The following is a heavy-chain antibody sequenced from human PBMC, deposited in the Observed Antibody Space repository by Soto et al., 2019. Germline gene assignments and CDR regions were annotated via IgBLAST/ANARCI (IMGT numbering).Heavy chain of an antibody. CDR3: ARDRQQLGNPFDP. J-gene: IGHJ5*02. CDR1: GYTFTIYG. V-gene: IGHV1-18*01. CDR2: ISAYNGNT. Sequence: ASVKVSCKASGYTFTIYGIIWVRQAPGQGLEWMGWISAYNGNTNYAQKLQGRVTMTTDTSTSTAYMELRSLRSDDTAVYYCARDRQQLGNPFDPWGQGTLVTVSS. D-gene: IGHD6-13*01.